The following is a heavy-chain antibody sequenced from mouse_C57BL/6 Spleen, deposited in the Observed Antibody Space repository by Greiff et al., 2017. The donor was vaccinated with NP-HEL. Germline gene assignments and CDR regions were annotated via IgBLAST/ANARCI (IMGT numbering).Heavy chain of an antibody. V-gene: IGHV1-80*01. J-gene: IGHJ3*01. CDR3: ARSAQLAWFAY. CDR2: IYPGDGDT. D-gene: IGHD4-1*02. CDR1: GYAFSSYW. Sequence: VKLMESGAELVKPGASVKISCKASGYAFSSYWMNWVKQRPGKGLEWIGQIYPGDGDTNYNGKFKGKATLTADKSSSTAYMQLSSLTSEDSAVYFCARSAQLAWFAYWGQGTLVTVSA.